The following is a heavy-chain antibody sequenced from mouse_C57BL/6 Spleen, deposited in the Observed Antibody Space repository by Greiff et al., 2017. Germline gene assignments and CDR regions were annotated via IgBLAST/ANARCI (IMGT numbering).Heavy chain of an antibody. CDR2: INPNNGGT. CDR3: ARSGSSYDAMDY. Sequence: EVQLQQSGPELVKPGASVKISCKASGYTFTDYYMNWVKQSHGKSLEWIGDINPNNGGTSYNQKFKGKATLTVDKSSSTAYMERRSLTSEDSAVYYCARSGSSYDAMDYGGQGTSVTVSS. D-gene: IGHD1-1*01. CDR1: GYTFTDYY. V-gene: IGHV1-26*01. J-gene: IGHJ4*01.